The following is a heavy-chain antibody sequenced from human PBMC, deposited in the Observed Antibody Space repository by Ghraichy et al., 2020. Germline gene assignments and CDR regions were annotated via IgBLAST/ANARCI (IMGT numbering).Heavy chain of an antibody. J-gene: IGHJ2*01. V-gene: IGHV3-9*01. Sequence: GGSLRLSCAASGFTFDDYAMHWVRQAPGKGLEWVSSISWNGGTIRCADSVKGRFTISRDNAKNSLYLQMNSLRSEDTASYYCAKGFGYFDLWGRGTLVAVSS. CDR2: ISWNGGTI. CDR3: AKGFGYFDL. CDR1: GFTFDDYA. D-gene: IGHD3-10*01.